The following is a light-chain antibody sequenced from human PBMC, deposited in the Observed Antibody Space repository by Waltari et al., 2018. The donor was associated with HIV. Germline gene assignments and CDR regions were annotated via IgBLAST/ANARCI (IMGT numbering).Light chain of an antibody. J-gene: IGLJ2*01. CDR2: KVT. Sequence: QSALAQPASVSGYPGQSVTISCRGTTDSKFVSWYQYPPGRAPQLIIFKVTNRHSGVSNRFPGSKSGNTASLTISGLQSDDEAHYFCASRAAENSFLFGGGTQVTVL. CDR3: ASRAAENSFL. CDR1: TDSKF. V-gene: IGLV2-14*01.